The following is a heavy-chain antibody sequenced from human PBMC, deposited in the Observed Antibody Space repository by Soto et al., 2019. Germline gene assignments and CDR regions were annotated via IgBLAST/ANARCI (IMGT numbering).Heavy chain of an antibody. D-gene: IGHD6-13*01. J-gene: IGHJ6*02. V-gene: IGHV1-69*12. CDR3: ATEVQGEAAGYYHYIMDV. CDR1: GGTFSTYA. CDR2: IIPFFGTA. Sequence: QVQLVQSGAEVKKPGSSVKVSCKASGGTFSTYAINWVRQAPGQGLEWMGGIIPFFGTANYAQKFQGRVTITADESTTTAYMELSSLRYEDTAVYYCATEVQGEAAGYYHYIMDVWGQGTTVTVSS.